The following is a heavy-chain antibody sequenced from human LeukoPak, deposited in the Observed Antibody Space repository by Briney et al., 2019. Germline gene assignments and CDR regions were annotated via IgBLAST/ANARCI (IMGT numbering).Heavy chain of an antibody. D-gene: IGHD4-17*01. J-gene: IGHJ3*02. V-gene: IGHV3-53*01. Sequence: GGSLRLSCAASVFTVSSNYMSWVRQASGEGLEWVSVIYSGGSTYYADSVKGRFTISRDNSKNTLYLQMNSLRAEDTAVYYCARTSTVTNDAFDIWGQGTMVTVSS. CDR3: ARTSTVTNDAFDI. CDR2: IYSGGST. CDR1: VFTVSSNY.